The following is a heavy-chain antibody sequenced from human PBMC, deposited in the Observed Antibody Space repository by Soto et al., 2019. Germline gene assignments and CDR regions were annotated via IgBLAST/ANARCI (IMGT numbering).Heavy chain of an antibody. V-gene: IGHV5-51*01. CDR1: GYSFTSYW. CDR2: IYPGDSDT. D-gene: IGHD6-13*01. CDR3: TRDAPGIAATDAYYYGMDV. Sequence: PGESLKISCKGSGYSFTSYWIGWVRQMPGKGLEWMGIIYPGDSDTRYSPSFQGQVTISADKSISTAYLQWSSLKASDTAMYYCTRDAPGIAATDAYYYGMDVWGQGTMVTVSS. J-gene: IGHJ6*02.